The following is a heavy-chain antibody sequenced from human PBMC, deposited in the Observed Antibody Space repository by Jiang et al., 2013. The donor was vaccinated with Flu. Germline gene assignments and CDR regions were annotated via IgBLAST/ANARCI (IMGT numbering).Heavy chain of an antibody. Sequence: LLKPSETLSLTCAVSGYSISSGDYWGWIRQSPGKGLEWIGSIYHSASISYNDRTYYNPSLKTRVTISVDTPKNHFSLKLGSVTAADTAVYFCVRGSVRGRWFDPWGQGGLVTVSS. V-gene: IGHV4-38-2*01. J-gene: IGHJ5*02. D-gene: IGHD3-16*01. CDR3: VRGSVRGRWFDP. CDR2: IYHSASISYNDRT. CDR1: GYSISSGDY.